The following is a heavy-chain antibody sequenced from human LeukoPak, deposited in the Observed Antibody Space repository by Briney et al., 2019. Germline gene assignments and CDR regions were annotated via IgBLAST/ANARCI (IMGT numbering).Heavy chain of an antibody. J-gene: IGHJ4*02. CDR3: ATEPVPAAIWDY. V-gene: IGHV3-15*01. D-gene: IGHD2-2*01. CDR1: GFTFSDAW. CDR2: IKSKTDGGTT. Sequence: TGGSLRLSCAASGFTFSDAWMSWVRQAPGKGLEWVGRIKSKTDGGTTDYAAPVKGRFTISRDDSKNTLFLQMNSLKTEDTAVYYCATEPVPAAIWDYWGQGTLVTVSS.